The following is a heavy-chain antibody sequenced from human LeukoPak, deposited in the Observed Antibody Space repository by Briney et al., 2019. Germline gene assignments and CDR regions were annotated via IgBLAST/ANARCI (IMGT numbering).Heavy chain of an antibody. D-gene: IGHD6-13*01. J-gene: IGHJ4*02. CDR1: GFTFSSYG. CDR2: IRYDGSNK. V-gene: IGHV3-30*02. CDR3: AKGPSSSWYELVY. Sequence: GGSLRLSCAASGFTFSSYGMHWVRQAPGNGLEWVAFIRYDGSNKYYADSVKGRFTISRDNSKNTLYLQMNSLRAEDTAVYYCAKGPSSSWYELVYWGQGTLVTVSS.